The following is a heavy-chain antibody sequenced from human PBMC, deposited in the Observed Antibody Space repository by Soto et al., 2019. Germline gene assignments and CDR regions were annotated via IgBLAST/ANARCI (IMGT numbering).Heavy chain of an antibody. Sequence: GASVKGSCKASGYTFTSYAMHWVRQAPRQKLEWMGWINAGNGNTKYSQKFQGRVTITRDTSASTAYMELSSLRSEDTAVYYCARDPAYDILTNYYYSVDVWGQGTTVTVSS. D-gene: IGHD3-9*01. CDR3: ARDPAYDILTNYYYSVDV. CDR1: GYTFTSYA. CDR2: INAGNGNT. V-gene: IGHV1-3*01. J-gene: IGHJ6*02.